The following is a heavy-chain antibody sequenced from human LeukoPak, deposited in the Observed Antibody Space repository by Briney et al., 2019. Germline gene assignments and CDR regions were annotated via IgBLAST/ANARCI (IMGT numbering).Heavy chain of an antibody. CDR1: GYTFTSYA. Sequence: VASVKVSCKASGYTFTSYAMNWVRQAPGQGLEWMGWINTNTGNPTYAQGFTGRFVFSLDTSVSTAYLQISSLKAEDTAVYYCARVFSADYYDSSGYYTSLDYWGQGTLVTVSS. CDR2: INTNTGNP. D-gene: IGHD3-22*01. CDR3: ARVFSADYYDSSGYYTSLDY. J-gene: IGHJ4*02. V-gene: IGHV7-4-1*02.